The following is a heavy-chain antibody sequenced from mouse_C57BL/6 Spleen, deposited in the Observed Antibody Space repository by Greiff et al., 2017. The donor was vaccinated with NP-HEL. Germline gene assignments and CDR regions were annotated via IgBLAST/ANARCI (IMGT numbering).Heavy chain of an antibody. D-gene: IGHD2-3*01. CDR3: ARDGYYVLDY. CDR1: GFTFSSYA. Sequence: EVKVVESGGGLVKPGGSLKLSCAASGFTFSSYAMSWVRQTPEKRLEWVATISDGGSYTYYPDNVKGRFTISRDNAKNNLYLQMGHLKSKDTAMYYCARDGYYVLDYWGQGTTLTVSS. J-gene: IGHJ2*01. V-gene: IGHV5-4*01. CDR2: ISDGGSYT.